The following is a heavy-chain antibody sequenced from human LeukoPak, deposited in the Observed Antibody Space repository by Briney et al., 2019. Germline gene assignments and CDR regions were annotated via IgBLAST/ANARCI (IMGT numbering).Heavy chain of an antibody. J-gene: IGHJ6*03. D-gene: IGHD5-24*01. CDR3: ARESGDGYNFNYYYYYMDV. CDR1: GFTFSSYW. V-gene: IGHV3-7*01. Sequence: PGGSLRLSCAASGFTFSSYWMSWVRQAPGKGLEWVANIKQDRSEKYYVDSVKGRFTISRDNAKNSLYLQMNSLRAEDTAVYYCARESGDGYNFNYYYYYMDVWGKGTTVTVSS. CDR2: IKQDRSEK.